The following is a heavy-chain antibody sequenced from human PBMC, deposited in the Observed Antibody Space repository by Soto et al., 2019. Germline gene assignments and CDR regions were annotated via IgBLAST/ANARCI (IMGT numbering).Heavy chain of an antibody. D-gene: IGHD6-19*01. CDR1: ASSISSSYF. Sequence: PSETLSLSCAVSASSISSSYFRGWLRPPPGGGLGWFSTIFHTGDTYYDPSLKSRVTISVDTSNNQLSLKMNTVSAEDTALYYCATTGLVDGTPADAFDFWGQGTMVTVSS. J-gene: IGHJ3*01. CDR3: ATTGLVDGTPADAFDF. CDR2: IFHTGDT. V-gene: IGHV4-38-2*01.